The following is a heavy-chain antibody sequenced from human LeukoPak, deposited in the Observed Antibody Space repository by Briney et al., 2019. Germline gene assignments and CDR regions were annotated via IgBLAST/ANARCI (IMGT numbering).Heavy chain of an antibody. D-gene: IGHD6-6*01. J-gene: IGHJ4*02. CDR2: INYSGNT. CDR1: GDSISSNSYY. V-gene: IGHV4-39*01. Sequence: RTSETLSLTCTVSGDSISSNSYYWVWTRQPPGKGLEWIGSINYSGNTYYSSSLRSRVTISVDTSRNQFSLKLSSVTAADTAVYSCARLPTSSSDGNYFDYWGQGTLVTVSS. CDR3: ARLPTSSSDGNYFDY.